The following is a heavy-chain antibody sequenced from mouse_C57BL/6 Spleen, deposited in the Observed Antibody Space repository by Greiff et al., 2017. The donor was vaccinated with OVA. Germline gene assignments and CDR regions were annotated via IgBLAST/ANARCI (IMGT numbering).Heavy chain of an antibody. J-gene: IGHJ3*01. CDR2: ISYDGSN. CDR3: ARGTTVVAEAGFAY. CDR1: GYSITSGYY. D-gene: IGHD1-1*01. V-gene: IGHV3-6*01. Sequence: EVQVVESGPGLVKPSQSLSLTCSVTGYSITSGYYWNWIRQFPGNKLEWMGYISYDGSNNYNPSLKNRISITRDTSKNQFFLKLNSVTTEDTATYYCARGTTVVAEAGFAYWGQGTLVTVSA.